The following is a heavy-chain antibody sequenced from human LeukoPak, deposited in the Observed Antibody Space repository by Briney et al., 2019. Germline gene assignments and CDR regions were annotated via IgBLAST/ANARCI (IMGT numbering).Heavy chain of an antibody. D-gene: IGHD3-10*01. CDR3: VIGRGWQPDY. V-gene: IGHV4-59*03. Sequence: PSETLSLTCTVSGGSISGYYHNWVRQSPGRGLEWIGLVHYSGNTNYNPSLKSRVSISTDTSKNQFSLELTSVTAAGTAVYYCVIGRGWQPDYWGQGIPVTVSS. J-gene: IGHJ4*02. CDR1: GGSISGYY. CDR2: VHYSGNT.